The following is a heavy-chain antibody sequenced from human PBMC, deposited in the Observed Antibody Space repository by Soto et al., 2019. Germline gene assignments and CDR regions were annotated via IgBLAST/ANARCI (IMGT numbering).Heavy chain of an antibody. V-gene: IGHV1-18*01. CDR2: ISAYNGNT. CDR3: AGDWSVYAKLYDWFDP. Sequence: ASVKVFCKASGYTFTSYGISWVRQAPGQGLEWMGWISAYNGNTNYAQKLQGRVTMTTDTSTSTAYMELRSLRSDDTAVYYCAGDWSVYAKLYDWFDPWGQGTLVTVSS. D-gene: IGHD2-8*01. J-gene: IGHJ5*02. CDR1: GYTFTSYG.